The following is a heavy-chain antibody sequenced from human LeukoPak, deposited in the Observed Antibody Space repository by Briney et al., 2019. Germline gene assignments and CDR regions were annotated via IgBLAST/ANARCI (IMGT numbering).Heavy chain of an antibody. CDR1: VYTFTTYG. CDR3: ARDERRFMIMFGGALDF. Sequence: ASVTVSFNASVYTFTTYGISWVRQAPGQGLEWMGWISDYNGNTNYAQKLQGRVTMTTDRSTSTAYMELRSLRSDDTAVYYCARDERRFMIMFGGALDFWGQGTLVTVSS. CDR2: ISDYNGNT. J-gene: IGHJ4*02. D-gene: IGHD3-16*01. V-gene: IGHV1-18*01.